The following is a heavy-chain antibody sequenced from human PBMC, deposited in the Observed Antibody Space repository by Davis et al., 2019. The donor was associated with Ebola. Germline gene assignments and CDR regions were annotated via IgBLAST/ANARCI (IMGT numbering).Heavy chain of an antibody. J-gene: IGHJ6*02. D-gene: IGHD2-8*02. CDR2: INHSGST. Sequence: SETLSLTCAVYGGSFSGYYWSWIRQPPGKGLEWIGEINHSGSTNYNPSLKSRVTISVDTSKNQFSLTLSSVTAADTAVYYCARGWSLRDYYAMDVWGQGTTVTVSS. CDR3: ARGWSLRDYYAMDV. CDR1: GGSFSGYY. V-gene: IGHV4-34*01.